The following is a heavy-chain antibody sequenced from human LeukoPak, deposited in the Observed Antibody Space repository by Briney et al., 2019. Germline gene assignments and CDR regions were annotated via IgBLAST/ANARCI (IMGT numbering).Heavy chain of an antibody. V-gene: IGHV1-18*01. CDR3: ARVSSSGGYYYYMDV. J-gene: IGHJ6*03. CDR1: GYTFTSYG. D-gene: IGHD6-6*01. Sequence: AASVKVSCKASGYTFTSYGISWVRQAPGQGLEWMGWISAYNGNTNYAQKLQGRVTMTTDTSTSTAYMELRSLRSDDTAVYYCARVSSSGGYYYYMDVWGKGTTVTVSS. CDR2: ISAYNGNT.